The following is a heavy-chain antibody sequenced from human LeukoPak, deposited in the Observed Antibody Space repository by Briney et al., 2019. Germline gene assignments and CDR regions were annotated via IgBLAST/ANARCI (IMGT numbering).Heavy chain of an antibody. CDR1: GFTDSSNY. D-gene: IGHD3-3*01. Sequence: GGSLRLSCAASGFTDSSNYMRGVRQARCGGLEWVSVIYSGGSTYYTDSVLGRCTIYRDNSKNTMYLQMNSLRAEDTAVDYCARDDRATAPGMSGWKYYFDYWGQGTLVTVSS. CDR2: IYSGGST. J-gene: IGHJ4*02. V-gene: IGHV3-66*02. CDR3: ARDDRATAPGMSGWKYYFDY.